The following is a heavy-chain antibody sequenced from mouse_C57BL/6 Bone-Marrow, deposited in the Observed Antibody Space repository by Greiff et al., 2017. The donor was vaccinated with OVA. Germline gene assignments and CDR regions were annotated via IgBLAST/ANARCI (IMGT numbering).Heavy chain of an antibody. V-gene: IGHV1-78*01. Sequence: QVQLQQSDAELVKPGASVKISCKVSGYTFTDHTIHWMKQRPEQGLEWIGYIYPRDGSTKYNEKFKSKATLTVDKPSSTAYMQLSSLTSEDSAVYYCARGAGKYYFDYWGQGTTLTVSS. CDR2: IYPRDGST. CDR1: GYTFTDHT. J-gene: IGHJ2*01. CDR3: ARGAGKYYFDY.